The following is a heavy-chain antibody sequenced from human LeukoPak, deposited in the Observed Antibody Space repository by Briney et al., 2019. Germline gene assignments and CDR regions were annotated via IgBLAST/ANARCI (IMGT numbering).Heavy chain of an antibody. CDR1: GGSISSSSYY. CDR3: ARGGVIAAAGTYYYYYYMDV. V-gene: IGHV4-61*01. CDR2: IYYSGST. Sequence: SETLSLTCTVSGGSISSSSYYWSWIRQPPGKGLEWIGYIYYSGSTNYNPSLKSRVTISVDTSKNQFSLKLSSVTAADTAVYYCARGGVIAAAGTYYYYYYMDVWGKGTTVTISS. D-gene: IGHD6-13*01. J-gene: IGHJ6*03.